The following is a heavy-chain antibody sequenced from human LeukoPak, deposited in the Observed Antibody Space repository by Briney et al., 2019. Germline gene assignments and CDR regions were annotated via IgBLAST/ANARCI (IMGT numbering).Heavy chain of an antibody. CDR3: SSGSYFGLDY. CDR2: ISYDGSNK. CDR1: GFTFSSYG. Sequence: GRSLRLSCAASGFTFSSYGMHWVRQAPGKGLEWVAVISYDGSNKYYADSVKGRFTISRDNSKNTLYLQMNSLRAEDTAVYYCSSGSYFGLDYWGQGTLVTVSS. V-gene: IGHV3-30*03. D-gene: IGHD3-10*01. J-gene: IGHJ4*02.